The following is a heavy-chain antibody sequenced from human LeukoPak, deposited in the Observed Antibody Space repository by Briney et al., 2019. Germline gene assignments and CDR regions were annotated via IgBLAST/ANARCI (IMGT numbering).Heavy chain of an antibody. CDR1: GGSISPYY. Sequence: SDTLSLTCTVSGGSISPYYWSWIRQPPGKGLEWLGHISFSGITHYNASLKSRVTMSVDTSRNHFSLIVSSVTAADTALYYCVRHAGGTTYDYWGQGTLVTVSS. V-gene: IGHV4-59*08. CDR2: ISFSGIT. J-gene: IGHJ4*02. CDR3: VRHAGGTTYDY. D-gene: IGHD3-16*01.